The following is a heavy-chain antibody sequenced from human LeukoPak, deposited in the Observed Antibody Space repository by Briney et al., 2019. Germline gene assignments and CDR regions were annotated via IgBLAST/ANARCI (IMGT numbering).Heavy chain of an antibody. J-gene: IGHJ4*02. Sequence: GGSLRLSCAASGFTFSSYAMHWVRQAPGKGLEWVAVISYDGSNKYYADSVKGRFTISRDNSKNTLYLQMNSLRAEDTAVYYCARDPNREWPVQDYWGQGTLVTVSS. V-gene: IGHV3-30*04. D-gene: IGHD6-19*01. CDR2: ISYDGSNK. CDR1: GFTFSSYA. CDR3: ARDPNREWPVQDY.